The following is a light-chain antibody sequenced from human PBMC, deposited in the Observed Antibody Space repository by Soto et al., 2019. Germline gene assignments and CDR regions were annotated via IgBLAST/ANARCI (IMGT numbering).Light chain of an antibody. CDR3: QQYYGYST. CDR2: KAS. Sequence: DIQMTQSPSTLSASVGDRVTITCRASQSVSSWLAWYQQKPGKAPKLLIYKASSLESGVPSRFSGSGSGTEFTLTISSLQPDDFATYYCQQYYGYSTFGQGTKLEIK. V-gene: IGKV1-5*03. CDR1: QSVSSW. J-gene: IGKJ2*01.